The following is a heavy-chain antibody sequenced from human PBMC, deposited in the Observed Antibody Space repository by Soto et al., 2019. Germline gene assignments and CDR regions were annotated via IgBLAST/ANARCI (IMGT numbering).Heavy chain of an antibody. CDR2: IRSKAYGGTT. CDR1: EFTFGDYA. J-gene: IGHJ4*02. Sequence: EVTLRVSCTGSEFTFGDYAMSWLRQAPGKRLEWVGFIRSKAYGGTTEYAASVKGRFTISRDDSKSIAYLQMNSMKIEDTAVYYCTKDIGIEVIIPVYWRQGTLVIVSS. D-gene: IGHD3-3*01. V-gene: IGHV3-49*03. CDR3: TKDIGIEVIIPVY.